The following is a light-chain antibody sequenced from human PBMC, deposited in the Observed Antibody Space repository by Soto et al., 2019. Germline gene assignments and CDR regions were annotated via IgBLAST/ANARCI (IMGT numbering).Light chain of an antibody. V-gene: IGLV2-14*01. CDR3: SSYTSSSTRV. CDR2: EVT. J-gene: IGLJ1*01. Sequence: QSVPTQPASVSGSPGQSIAISCTGSSSDVGGYNYVSWYQQHPGKAPQLIIYEVTNRPPGVSNRFSGSKSGNTASLTISGLQAEDEADYYCSSYTSSSTRVFGTGTKVTVL. CDR1: SSDVGGYNY.